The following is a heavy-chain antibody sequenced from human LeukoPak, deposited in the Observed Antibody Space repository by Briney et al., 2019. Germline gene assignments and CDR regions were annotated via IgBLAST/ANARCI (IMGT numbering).Heavy chain of an antibody. D-gene: IGHD6-13*01. CDR3: ARAKYSSSWYGWFDY. Sequence: NTSETLSLTCTVSGGSISSYYWSWIRQPPGKGLEWIGYIYYSGSTNYNPSLKGRVTISVDTSKNQSPLKLSSVTAADTAVYYCARAKYSSSWYGWFDYWGQRTLVTVSS. V-gene: IGHV4-59*13. CDR2: IYYSGST. J-gene: IGHJ4*02. CDR1: GGSISSYY.